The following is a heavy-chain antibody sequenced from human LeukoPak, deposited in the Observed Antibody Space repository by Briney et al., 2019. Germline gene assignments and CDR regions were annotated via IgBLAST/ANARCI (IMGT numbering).Heavy chain of an antibody. CDR3: ARRSIYGSGSYYYYYYYMDV. CDR1: GGSISSSSYY. D-gene: IGHD3-10*01. V-gene: IGHV4-39*01. J-gene: IGHJ6*03. CDR2: IYYSGST. Sequence: SETLSLTCTVSGGSISSSSYYWGWIRQPPGKGLEWIGSIYYSGSTNYNPSLKSRVTISVDTSKNQFSLKLSSVTAADTAVYYCARRSIYGSGSYYYYYYYMDVWGKGTTVTVSS.